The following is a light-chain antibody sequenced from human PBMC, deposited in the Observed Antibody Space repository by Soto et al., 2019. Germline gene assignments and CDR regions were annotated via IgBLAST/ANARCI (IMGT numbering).Light chain of an antibody. J-gene: IGKJ4*01. V-gene: IGKV1-39*01. CDR1: QTICSN. Sequence: DIQMTQSPSSLSASVGDSVTITCRASQTICSNLVWYQHAPGKAPKLLIYRASTLQGGIPSRFSGSGSGTDFTLAISSLQSEDFAIYYCQQSYNTPRTFGEGTKVDIK. CDR3: QQSYNTPRT. CDR2: RAS.